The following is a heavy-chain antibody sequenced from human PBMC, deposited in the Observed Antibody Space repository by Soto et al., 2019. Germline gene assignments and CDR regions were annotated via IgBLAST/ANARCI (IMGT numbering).Heavy chain of an antibody. CDR1: GGSFSGYY. CDR2: INHSGST. CDR3: ARWSGCSAGDY. V-gene: IGHV4-34*01. J-gene: IGHJ4*02. Sequence: QVQLQQWGAGLLKPSETLSLTCAVYGGSFSGYYWSWIRQPPGKGLEWIGEINHSGSTNYNPSLKSGVTLSVDTSKNQFPRKLSSVTAAGRAVYYCARWSGCSAGDYWGQGTLVTVSS. D-gene: IGHD3-3*01.